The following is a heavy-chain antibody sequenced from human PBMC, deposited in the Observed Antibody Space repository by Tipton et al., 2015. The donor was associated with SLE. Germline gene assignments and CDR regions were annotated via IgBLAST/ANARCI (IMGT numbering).Heavy chain of an antibody. D-gene: IGHD3-22*01. CDR2: IYYSGST. Sequence: TLSLTCTVSGGSVSSGSYYWSWIRQPPGKGLEWIGYIYYSGSTYYDPSLKSRVTISVDTSKNQFSLKLSSVTAADTAVYYCARVLYYYDSSGSTGAFDIWGQGTMVTVSS. V-gene: IGHV4-30-4*08. CDR3: ARVLYYYDSSGSTGAFDI. J-gene: IGHJ3*02. CDR1: GGSVSSGSYY.